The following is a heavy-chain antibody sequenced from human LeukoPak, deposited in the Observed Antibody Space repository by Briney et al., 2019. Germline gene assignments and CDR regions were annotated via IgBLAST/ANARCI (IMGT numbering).Heavy chain of an antibody. D-gene: IGHD4-17*01. Sequence: PGGSLRLSYAASGFTFSSYGMHWVRQAPGKGLEWVAVISYDGSNKYYADSVKGRFTISRDNSKNTLYLQMNSLRAEDTAVYYCAKELSEGYYGCDYWGQGTLVTVSS. CDR3: AKELSEGYYGCDY. CDR1: GFTFSSYG. CDR2: ISYDGSNK. V-gene: IGHV3-30*18. J-gene: IGHJ4*02.